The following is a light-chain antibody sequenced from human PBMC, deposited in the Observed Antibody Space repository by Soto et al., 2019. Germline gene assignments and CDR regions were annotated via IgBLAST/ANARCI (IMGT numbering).Light chain of an antibody. CDR3: QQYYSYSPCT. CDR1: QSISTW. V-gene: IGKV1-5*03. CDR2: QAS. J-gene: IGKJ2*02. Sequence: DIQMTQSPSTLPASVGDRVTITCRASQSISTWLAWYRQKPGKAPKVLIYQASSLESGVASRFSGSGSGTEFSLTISDLQPDDFATYYYQQYYSYSPCTFGQGTKLEIK.